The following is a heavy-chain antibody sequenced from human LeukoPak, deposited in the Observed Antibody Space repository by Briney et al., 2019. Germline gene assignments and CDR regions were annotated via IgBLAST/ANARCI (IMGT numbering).Heavy chain of an antibody. CDR1: GFIFSNYA. CDR2: ISGRGDTT. J-gene: IGHJ4*02. CDR3: AKSSTRDAPLGYFDY. V-gene: IGHV3-23*01. Sequence: PGGSLRLSCAASGFIFSNYAMNWVRPAPGEGLEWVAVISGRGDTTYFPDSVKGRLTISRDDSKNMVFMQMNSLRVEDTAIYYCAKSSTRDAPLGYFDYWGQGALVTVSS.